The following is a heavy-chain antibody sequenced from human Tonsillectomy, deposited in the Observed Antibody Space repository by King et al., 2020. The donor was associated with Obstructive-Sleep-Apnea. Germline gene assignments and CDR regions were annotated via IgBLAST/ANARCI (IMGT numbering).Heavy chain of an antibody. J-gene: IGHJ4*02. CDR2: IDPSDSYT. V-gene: IGHV5-10-1*01. D-gene: IGHD3-22*01. CDR3: ARGSGYYVDY. CDR1: GYTFTRYW. Sequence: QLVQSGAEVKKPGASLRISCEGSGYTFTRYWINWVRQMPGKGLEWMGRIDPSDSYTNYSPSFQGHVSISVDKSISTAYLQWSSLKASDTAMYYCARGSGYYVDYWGQGTLVTVSS.